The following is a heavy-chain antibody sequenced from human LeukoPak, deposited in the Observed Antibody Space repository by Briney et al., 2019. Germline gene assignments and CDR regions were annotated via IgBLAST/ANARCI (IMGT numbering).Heavy chain of an antibody. D-gene: IGHD3-9*01. J-gene: IGHJ4*02. Sequence: PSETLSLTCAVYGGSFSDYYWNWIRQPPGKGLEWLGEINHSGSTNYNLSLKSRVTISVDTSKNQFSLKLNSVTAADTAVYYCARLQSNDWHLDYWGQGTLVTVSS. V-gene: IGHV4-34*01. CDR1: GGSFSDYY. CDR2: INHSGST. CDR3: ARLQSNDWHLDY.